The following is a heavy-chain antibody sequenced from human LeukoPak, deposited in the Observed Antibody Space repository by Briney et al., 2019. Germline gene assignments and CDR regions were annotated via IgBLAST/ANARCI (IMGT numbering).Heavy chain of an antibody. CDR2: IYPCDSDT. CDR1: GYRLTTYW. J-gene: IGHJ4*02. V-gene: IGHV5-51*01. D-gene: IGHD2-15*01. Sequence: GESLKISRMGSGYRLTTYWTGWVRQMAGEGPGGMGIIYPCDSDTRYRPSFQGQVTISADKSISTAYLQWSSLKASDTAMYYCARGIRVAAFVDWGQGTLVTVSS. CDR3: ARGIRVAAFVD.